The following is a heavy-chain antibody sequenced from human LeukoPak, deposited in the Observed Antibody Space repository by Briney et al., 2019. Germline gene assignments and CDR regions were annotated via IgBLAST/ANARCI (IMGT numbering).Heavy chain of an antibody. J-gene: IGHJ6*03. CDR1: GGSISSSSYY. D-gene: IGHD4-11*01. V-gene: IGHV4-61*03. CDR2: VDHTGST. Sequence: SETLSLACTVSGGSISSSSYYWGWIRQPPGKGLEWIGYVDHTGSTKFNPSLNGRVSISRDTSNNFFSLRLRSVTAADTAVYFCARGRVSSSTWYSTYYYFFYMDFWGKGTTVTVSS. CDR3: ARGRVSSSTWYSTYYYFFYMDF.